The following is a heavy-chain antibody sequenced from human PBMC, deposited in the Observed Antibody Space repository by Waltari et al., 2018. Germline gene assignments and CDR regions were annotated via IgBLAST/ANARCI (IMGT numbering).Heavy chain of an antibody. D-gene: IGHD6-19*01. CDR1: GFTFSSYA. CDR3: ARFGIAVAGTGDAFDI. J-gene: IGHJ3*02. Sequence: EVQLVESGGGLVQPGGSLRLSCAASGFTFSSYAMHWVRTAPGKGLEYVSAISSNGGSTYYANSVKGRFTISRDNSKNTLYLQMGSLRAEDMAVYYCARFGIAVAGTGDAFDIWGQGTMVTVSS. V-gene: IGHV3-64*01. CDR2: ISSNGGST.